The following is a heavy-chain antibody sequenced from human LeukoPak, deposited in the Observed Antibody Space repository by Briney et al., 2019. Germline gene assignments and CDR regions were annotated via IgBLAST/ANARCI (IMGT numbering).Heavy chain of an antibody. CDR1: GYTFTGYY. CDR3: ARDLKMGYSSGRYSWGTGSSNDY. J-gene: IGHJ4*02. V-gene: IGHV1-2*02. CDR2: INPNSGGT. Sequence: AASVKVSCKASGYTFTGYYMHWVRQAPGQGLEWMGWINPNSGGTNYAQKLQGRVTMTTDTSTSTAYMELRSLRSDDTAVYYCARDLKMGYSSGRYSWGTGSSNDYWGQGTLVTVSS. D-gene: IGHD6-19*01.